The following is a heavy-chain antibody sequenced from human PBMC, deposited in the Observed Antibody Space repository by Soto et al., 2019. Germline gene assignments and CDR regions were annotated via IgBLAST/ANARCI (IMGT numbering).Heavy chain of an antibody. CDR2: ISYDGSNK. J-gene: IGHJ4*02. CDR1: GFTFSSYA. CDR3: ERSLTTGGN. D-gene: IGHD4-17*01. Sequence: QVQLVESGGGVVQPGRSLRLSCAASGFTFSSYAMQWVRQAPGKGLEWVAVISYDGSNKYYADSVKGRFTISRDKSKNTMYLQLNSLRAEDTAVYYCERSLTTGGNWGQGTLVTVSS. V-gene: IGHV3-30-3*01.